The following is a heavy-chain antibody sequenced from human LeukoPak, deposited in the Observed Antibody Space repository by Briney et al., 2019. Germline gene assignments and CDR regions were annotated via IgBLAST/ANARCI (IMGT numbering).Heavy chain of an antibody. D-gene: IGHD1-1*01. V-gene: IGHV4-34*01. CDR1: GGSFSGYY. J-gene: IGHJ6*02. Sequence: SSETLSLTCAVYGGSFSGYYWSWIRQPPGKGLEWIGEINHSGSTNYNPSLKSRVTISVDTSKNQFSLKLSSVTAADTAVYYCARFSRYELERRYYYYYGMDVWGQGTTVSVSS. CDR3: ARFSRYELERRYYYYYGMDV. CDR2: INHSGST.